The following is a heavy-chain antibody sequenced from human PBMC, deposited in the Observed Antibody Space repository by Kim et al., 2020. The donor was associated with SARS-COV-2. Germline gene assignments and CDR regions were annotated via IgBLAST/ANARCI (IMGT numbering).Heavy chain of an antibody. Sequence: GGSLRLSCAASGFTFSNAWMSWVRQAPGKGLEWVGRIKSKTDGGTTDYAAPVKGRFTISRDDSKNTLYLQMNSLKTEDTAVYYCTTEGAYGDYGGRPDYYGMDVWGQGTTVTVSS. CDR3: TTEGAYGDYGGRPDYYGMDV. CDR1: GFTFSNAW. V-gene: IGHV3-15*01. D-gene: IGHD4-17*01. J-gene: IGHJ6*02. CDR2: IKSKTDGGTT.